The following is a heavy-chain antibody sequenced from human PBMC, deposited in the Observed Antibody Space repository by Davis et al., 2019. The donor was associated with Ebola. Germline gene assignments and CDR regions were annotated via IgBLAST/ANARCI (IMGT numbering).Heavy chain of an antibody. J-gene: IGHJ6*02. CDR3: ARENYYDSSGYYFMYYYYGMDV. Sequence: SVKVSCKASGGTFSSYAISWVRQAPGQGLEWMGRIIPILGIANYAQKFQGRVTITADKSTSTAYMELSSLRSEDTAVYYCARENYYDSSGYYFMYYYYGMDVGGQGTTVTVSS. CDR2: IIPILGIA. D-gene: IGHD3-22*01. CDR1: GGTFSSYA. V-gene: IGHV1-69*04.